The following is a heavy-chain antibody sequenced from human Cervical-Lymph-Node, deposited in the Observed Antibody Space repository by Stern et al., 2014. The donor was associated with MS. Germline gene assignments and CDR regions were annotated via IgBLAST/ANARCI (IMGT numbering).Heavy chain of an antibody. CDR1: GFTFSSYG. D-gene: IGHD2-15*01. CDR3: ARDPLYCSGGSCYSGTAMVSFDY. CDR2: IWYDGSNK. V-gene: IGHV3-33*01. Sequence: QVQLVESGGGVVQPGRSLRLSCAASGFTFSSYGMHWVRQAPGKGLEWVAVIWYDGSNKYYADSVKGRFTISRDNSKNTLYLQMNSLRAEDTAVYYCARDPLYCSGGSCYSGTAMVSFDYWGQGTLVTVSS. J-gene: IGHJ4*02.